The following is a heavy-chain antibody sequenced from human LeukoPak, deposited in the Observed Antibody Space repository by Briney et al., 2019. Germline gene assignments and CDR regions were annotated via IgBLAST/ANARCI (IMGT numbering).Heavy chain of an antibody. CDR2: ISSNRGST. Sequence: GGSLRLSCAASGFTFSSYAMHWVRQAPGKGLEYVSAISSNRGSTYYANSVKGRFTISRDNSKNTLYLQMGSLRAEDMAVYYCARVGGSYIFDYWGQGTLVTVSS. CDR3: ARVGGSYIFDY. V-gene: IGHV3-64*01. D-gene: IGHD1-26*01. J-gene: IGHJ4*02. CDR1: GFTFSSYA.